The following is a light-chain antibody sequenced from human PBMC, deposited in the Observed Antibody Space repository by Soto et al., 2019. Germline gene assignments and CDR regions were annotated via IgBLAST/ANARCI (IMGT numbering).Light chain of an antibody. CDR3: QQYNNWPQT. CDR1: QSLLHSNGYNY. CDR2: LGS. V-gene: IGKV2-28*01. Sequence: DIVMTQSPLSLPVTPGEPASISCRSSQSLLHSNGYNYLDWYLQKPGQSPQLLIYLGSNRASGVPDRFSGSGSGTDFTLKISRVEAEDVGVYYCQQYNNWPQTFXQGTKVDIK. J-gene: IGKJ1*01.